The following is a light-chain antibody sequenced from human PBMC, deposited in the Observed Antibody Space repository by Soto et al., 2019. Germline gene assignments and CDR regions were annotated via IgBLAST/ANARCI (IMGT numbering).Light chain of an antibody. CDR3: QSYDNSLSGSWV. CDR2: INN. CDR1: NSNIGSNS. J-gene: IGLJ3*02. V-gene: IGLV1-44*01. Sequence: QSVLTQPPSASETPGQRVTISCSGSNSNIGSNSVNWYQQFPGTAPKLLIFINNQRPSGVPDRFSGSKSGTSASLAISGLQSEDEAHYYCQSYDNSLSGSWVFGGGTKLTVL.